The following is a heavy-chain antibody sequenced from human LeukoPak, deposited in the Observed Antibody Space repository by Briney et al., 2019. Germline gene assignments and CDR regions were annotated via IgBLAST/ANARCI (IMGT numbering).Heavy chain of an antibody. D-gene: IGHD2-2*01. CDR3: ARLREGLLSDYFDY. CDR1: GGSISSSSYY. V-gene: IGHV4-39*01. Sequence: SETLCLTCTVSGGSISSSSYYWGWIRQPPGKGLEWIGSIYYSGSTYYNPSLKSLVTISVDTSKNQFSLMLSSVTAADTVVYYCARLREGLLSDYFDYWGQGTLVTVSS. CDR2: IYYSGST. J-gene: IGHJ4*02.